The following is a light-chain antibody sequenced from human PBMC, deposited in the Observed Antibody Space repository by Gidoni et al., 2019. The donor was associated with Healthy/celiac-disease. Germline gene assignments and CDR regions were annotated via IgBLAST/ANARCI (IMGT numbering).Light chain of an antibody. V-gene: IGKV1-39*01. CDR3: QQSYSTSWT. CDR2: AAS. Sequence: DIQMTQSPSSLSAPVGDRVTITGRASQSIRSYLNWYQQKPGKAPKILIYAASSLQSGVPSRFSGSGSGTDFTLNISSLQPEDFATYYGQQSYSTSWTFGQGTKVEIK. J-gene: IGKJ1*01. CDR1: QSIRSY.